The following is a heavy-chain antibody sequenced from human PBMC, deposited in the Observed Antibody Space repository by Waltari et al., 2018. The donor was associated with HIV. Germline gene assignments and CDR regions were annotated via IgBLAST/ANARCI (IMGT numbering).Heavy chain of an antibody. V-gene: IGHV3-53*01. CDR2: IYPDDTT. Sequence: AESGGRLIQPGGFLGLSCTASNFSVSDKHVTWIRQAPGGSLEWVGVIYPDDTTHYADSVSGRFTISRAKSRTTVLLLMNGLFVDDTATYFCATGVRYYGPWGQGTRVTVSS. D-gene: IGHD3-10*01. CDR3: ATGVRYYGP. CDR1: NFSVSDKH. J-gene: IGHJ5*02.